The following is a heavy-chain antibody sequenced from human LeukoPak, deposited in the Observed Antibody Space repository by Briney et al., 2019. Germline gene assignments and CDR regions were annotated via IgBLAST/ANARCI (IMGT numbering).Heavy chain of an antibody. CDR2: IYYSGST. CDR1: GGSISSYY. V-gene: IGHV4-59*13. CDR3: ARAPIPYDRSRTDYRFDP. J-gene: IGHJ5*02. D-gene: IGHD3-16*01. Sequence: PSETLSLTCTVSGGSISSYYWNWIRQPPGEGLEWIVYIYYSGSTNYNPSLKSRVTISLDTSKSQFSLKLTSVTAADTAVYYCARAPIPYDRSRTDYRFDPWGQGTLVTVAS.